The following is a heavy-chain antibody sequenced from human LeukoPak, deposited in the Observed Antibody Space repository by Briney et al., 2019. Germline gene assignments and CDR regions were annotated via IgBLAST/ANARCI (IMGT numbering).Heavy chain of an antibody. D-gene: IGHD3-3*01. CDR1: GYSINSSTSY. Sequence: SETLSLTCSVSGYSINSSTSYWGWVRQPPGKGLEWIGTIFYSGSIYNNPSLKSRVTMSLDTSKNQFSLRLRSVTAADTAFYYCARVFRFSYFDYWGQGALITVS. CDR3: ARVFRFSYFDY. V-gene: IGHV4-39*07. J-gene: IGHJ4*02. CDR2: IFYSGSI.